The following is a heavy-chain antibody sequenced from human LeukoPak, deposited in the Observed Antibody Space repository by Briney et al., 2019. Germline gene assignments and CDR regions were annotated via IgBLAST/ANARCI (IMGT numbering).Heavy chain of an antibody. CDR1: GFTFSSYE. D-gene: IGHD3-22*01. Sequence: GGSLRLSCAASGFTFSSYEMNWVRQAPGKGLEWVPYISSSSSTIYYADSVKGRFTISRDNAKNSLYLQMNSLRAEDTAVYYCAREHYYDSSGYYSPESGLGYWGQGTLVTVSS. V-gene: IGHV3-48*03. CDR3: AREHYYDSSGYYSPESGLGY. CDR2: ISSSSSTI. J-gene: IGHJ4*02.